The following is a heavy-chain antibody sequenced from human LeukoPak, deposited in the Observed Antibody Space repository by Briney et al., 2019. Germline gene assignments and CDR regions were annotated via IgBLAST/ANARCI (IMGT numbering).Heavy chain of an antibody. CDR3: ARESPSPWIAARLGFDY. CDR1: GGTFSSYA. D-gene: IGHD6-6*01. CDR2: IIPIFGTA. J-gene: IGHJ4*02. Sequence: SVKVSCKASGGTFSSYAISWVRQAPGQGLEWMGGIIPIFGTANYAQKFQGRVTITADESTSTAYMELSSLRSEDTAVYYCARESPSPWIAARLGFDYWGQGTLVTVSS. V-gene: IGHV1-69*13.